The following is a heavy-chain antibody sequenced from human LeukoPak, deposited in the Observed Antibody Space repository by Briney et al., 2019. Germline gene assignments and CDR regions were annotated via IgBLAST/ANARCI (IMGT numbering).Heavy chain of an antibody. D-gene: IGHD6-19*01. CDR1: GYTFTSYD. Sequence: ASVKVSCKASGYTFTSYDINWVRQAPGQGLEWMGWISAYNGNTNYAQKLQGRVTMTTDTSTSTAYMELRSLRSDDTAVYYCARDRSKYSSGWYAQHYFDYWGQGTLVTVSS. V-gene: IGHV1-18*01. CDR2: ISAYNGNT. J-gene: IGHJ4*02. CDR3: ARDRSKYSSGWYAQHYFDY.